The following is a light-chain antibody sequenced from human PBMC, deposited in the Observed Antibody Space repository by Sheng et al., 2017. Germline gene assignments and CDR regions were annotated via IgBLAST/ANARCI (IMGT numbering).Light chain of an antibody. CDR1: RVLQQ. J-gene: IGKJ1*01. Sequence: EIVLTQSPATLSLSPGEEPPSPAGPVRVLQQLAWYQQKPGQAPRLLIYGTSTRATGVPARFSGSGSGTDFTLTISRLEPEDSAVFYCQQYHTSPPTFGHGTKLEIK. CDR2: GTS. V-gene: IGKV3-20*01. CDR3: QQYHTSPPT.